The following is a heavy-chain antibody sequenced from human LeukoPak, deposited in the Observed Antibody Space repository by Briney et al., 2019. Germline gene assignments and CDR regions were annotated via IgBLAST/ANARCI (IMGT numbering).Heavy chain of an antibody. CDR3: AKDSTAWAGGSGREPGFDY. CDR2: ISWKSGSI. V-gene: IGHV3-9*01. D-gene: IGHD3-3*01. CDR1: GFTFDYYA. J-gene: IGHJ4*02. Sequence: GRSLRLSCASSGFTFDYYAMHWVRQAPGKALKWVAGISWKSGSIGYADSVKGRFTISRDNAKNSLYLQMNSLRAEDTVLYYCAKDSTAWAGGSGREPGFDYWGQGTLVTVSS.